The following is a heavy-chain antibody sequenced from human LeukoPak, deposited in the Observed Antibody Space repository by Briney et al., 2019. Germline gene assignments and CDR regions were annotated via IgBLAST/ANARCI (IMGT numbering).Heavy chain of an antibody. V-gene: IGHV4-39*01. CDR3: ARATYYYDSSGYYLPYYFDY. Sequence: SETLSLTCTVSGGSISSSSYYWGWIRQPPGKGLEWIGSIYYSGSTYYNPSLKSRVTISVDTSKNQFSLKLSSVTAADTAVYYCARATYYYDSSGYYLPYYFDYWGQGTLVTVSS. CDR1: GGSISSSSYY. J-gene: IGHJ4*02. D-gene: IGHD3-22*01. CDR2: IYYSGST.